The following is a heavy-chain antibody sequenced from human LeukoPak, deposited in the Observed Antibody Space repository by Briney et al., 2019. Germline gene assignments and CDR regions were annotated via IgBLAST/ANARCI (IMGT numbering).Heavy chain of an antibody. CDR1: GLTFSSYW. D-gene: IGHD3-10*01. V-gene: IGHV3-74*01. J-gene: IGHJ6*03. Sequence: GGSLRLSCAASGLTFSSYWMYWVRQAPGKGLAWVSRINSDGSSTNYADSVKGRLTISRDNAKNSLYLQMNSLRAEDTAVYYCARGGVTAYYMDVWGKGTTVTISS. CDR2: INSDGSST. CDR3: ARGGVTAYYMDV.